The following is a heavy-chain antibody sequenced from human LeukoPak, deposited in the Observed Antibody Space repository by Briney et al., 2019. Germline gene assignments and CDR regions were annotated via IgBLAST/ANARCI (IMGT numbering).Heavy chain of an antibody. D-gene: IGHD6-19*01. V-gene: IGHV1-69*01. CDR1: GGTFSSYA. CDR3: ARPGATTGYSSGWYSY. J-gene: IGHJ4*02. CDR2: IIPIFGTA. Sequence: GASVKVSCKASGGTFSSYAISWVRQAPGQGLEWMGGIIPIFGTANYAQKFQGRVTITADESTSTAYMELSRLRSDDTAVYYCARPGATTGYSSGWYSYWGQGTLVTVSS.